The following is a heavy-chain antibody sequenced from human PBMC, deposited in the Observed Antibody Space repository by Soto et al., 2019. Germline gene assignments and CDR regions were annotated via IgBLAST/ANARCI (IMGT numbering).Heavy chain of an antibody. D-gene: IGHD1-26*01. V-gene: IGHV1-69*01. J-gene: IGHJ4*02. CDR1: GGTFNSYA. CDR3: AGKSGGYNRRDFEF. Sequence: QVLLVQSGAEVRKPGSSVTVSCKASGGTFNSYAISWVWQAPGQGLEWMGGIIPDFCTGTSAQKFRGRLWMIAESSNITGHMGLSCPTSEYRGVYYCAGKSGGYNRRDFEFLGKGNHVTRSS. CDR2: IIPDFCTG.